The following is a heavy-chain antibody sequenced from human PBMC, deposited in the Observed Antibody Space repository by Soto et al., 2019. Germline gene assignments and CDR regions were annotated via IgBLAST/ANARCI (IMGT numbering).Heavy chain of an antibody. CDR2: LSGNSGST. CDR3: ARDYSPYSSSSDFDS. Sequence: PGGSLRLSCAASGFTFSTYAMNWVRQAPGKGLEWVAGLSGNSGSTYYADSVKGRFTISRDNSKNTLYLQMNSLRADDTAVYYCARDYSPYSSSSDFDSWGQGTLVTVSS. D-gene: IGHD6-6*01. CDR1: GFTFSTYA. J-gene: IGHJ4*02. V-gene: IGHV3-23*01.